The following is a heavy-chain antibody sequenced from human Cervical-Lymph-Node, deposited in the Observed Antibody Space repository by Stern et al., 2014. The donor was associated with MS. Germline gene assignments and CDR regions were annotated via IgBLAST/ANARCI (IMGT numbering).Heavy chain of an antibody. V-gene: IGHV3-53*04. CDR1: GFIVSSNY. CDR2: IYRDGST. Sequence: VQLGESGGGLVQPGGSLRLSCAASGFIVSSNYMTWVRQAPGQGLEWVSVIYRDGSTYYTDSVKGRFTISRHNSKNTVYLQMNSLRAEDTAVYFCARDSDDSGYNYWGQGTLVTVSS. D-gene: IGHD3-22*01. J-gene: IGHJ4*02. CDR3: ARDSDDSGYNY.